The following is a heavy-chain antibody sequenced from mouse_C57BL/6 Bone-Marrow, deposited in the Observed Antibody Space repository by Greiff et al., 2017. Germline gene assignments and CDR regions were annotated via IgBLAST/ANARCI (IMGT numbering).Heavy chain of an antibody. J-gene: IGHJ4*01. CDR2: IRNKANGYTT. CDR3: VKAYGNYEIDYAMDY. Sequence: EVKLVESGGGLVQPGASLRLSCAASGFTFTDYYMSWVRQPPGKAPEWLALIRNKANGYTTEYTASVKGRFTISRDNSQTILYLQMNTLRAEDSATYYCVKAYGNYEIDYAMDYWGQGTSVTVSS. CDR1: GFTFTDYY. D-gene: IGHD2-1*01. V-gene: IGHV7-4*01.